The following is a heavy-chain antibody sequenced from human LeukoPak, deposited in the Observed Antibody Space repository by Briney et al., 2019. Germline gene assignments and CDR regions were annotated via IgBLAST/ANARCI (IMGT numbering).Heavy chain of an antibody. D-gene: IGHD2-21*02. CDR3: AVAYCGGDCAPDY. CDR1: GYSISSGYY. J-gene: IGHJ4*02. CDR2: IYHSGST. Sequence: PSETLSLTCAVSGYSISSGYYWGWIRQPPGKGQVWIGSIYHSGSTYYNPSLKSRVTISVDTSKNQFSLKLSSVTAADTAVYYCAVAYCGGDCAPDYWGQGTLVTVSS. V-gene: IGHV4-38-2*01.